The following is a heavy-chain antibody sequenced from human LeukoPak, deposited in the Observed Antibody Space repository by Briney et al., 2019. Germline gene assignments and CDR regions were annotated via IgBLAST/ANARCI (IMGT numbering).Heavy chain of an antibody. Sequence: SVKVSCKASGGTFSSYAISWVRQAPGQGLEWMGRIIPIFGIANYAQKFQGRVTITTDESTSTAYMELSSLRSEDTAVYYCGTRYYGSGADYWGQGTLVTVSS. CDR1: GGTFSSYA. V-gene: IGHV1-69*05. CDR2: IIPIFGIA. D-gene: IGHD3-10*01. J-gene: IGHJ4*02. CDR3: GTRYYGSGADY.